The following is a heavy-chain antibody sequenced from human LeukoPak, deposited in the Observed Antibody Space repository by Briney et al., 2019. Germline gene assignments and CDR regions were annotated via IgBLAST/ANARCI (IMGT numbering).Heavy chain of an antibody. Sequence: PGGSLRLSCAASGFTFSSYSMNWVRQAPGKGLVWVSRTNSDGSSTTYADSVKGRFTISRDNAKNTLYLQMNSLRAEDTAVYYCAKTPYSSGWAIDYWGQGTLVTVSS. D-gene: IGHD6-19*01. J-gene: IGHJ4*02. CDR3: AKTPYSSGWAIDY. CDR2: TNSDGSST. V-gene: IGHV3-74*01. CDR1: GFTFSSYS.